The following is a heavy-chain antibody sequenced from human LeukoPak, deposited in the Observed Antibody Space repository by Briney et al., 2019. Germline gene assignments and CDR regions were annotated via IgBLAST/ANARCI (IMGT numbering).Heavy chain of an antibody. Sequence: SETLSLTCAVYGGSFSGYYWSWIRQPPGKGLEWIGEINHSGSTNYNPSLKSRVTISVDTSKNQFSLKRSSVTAADTAVYYCKCRHYYYYYMDVWGKGTTVTVSS. CDR1: GGSFSGYY. V-gene: IGHV4-34*01. CDR2: INHSGST. J-gene: IGHJ6*03. CDR3: KCRHYYYYYMDV.